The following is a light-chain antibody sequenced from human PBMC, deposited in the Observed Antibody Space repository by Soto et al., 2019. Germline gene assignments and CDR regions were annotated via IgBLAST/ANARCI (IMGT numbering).Light chain of an antibody. CDR2: DAS. CDR1: QSVRSY. J-gene: IGKJ2*01. Sequence: EVVLTQSPATLSLSPGERATLSCRASQSVRSYLAWYQQKPGQAPRLLIYDASNRATGIPARFSGSGSGTDFTLTISSLEPEDFAVYYCQQRSNWPRSTFGRGNKLEIK. V-gene: IGKV3-11*01. CDR3: QQRSNWPRST.